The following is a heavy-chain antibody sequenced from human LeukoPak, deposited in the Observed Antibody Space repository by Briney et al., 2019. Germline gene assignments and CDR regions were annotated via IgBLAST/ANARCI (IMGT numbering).Heavy chain of an antibody. D-gene: IGHD3-10*01. CDR1: GYTFTGYY. Sequence: GASVKVSCKASGYTFTGYYMHWVRQAPGQGLEWMGWISAYNGNTNYAQKLQGRVTMTTDTSTSTAYMELRSLRSDDTAVYYCARDNYYGSGTIDYWGQGTLVTVSS. V-gene: IGHV1-18*04. J-gene: IGHJ4*02. CDR3: ARDNYYGSGTIDY. CDR2: ISAYNGNT.